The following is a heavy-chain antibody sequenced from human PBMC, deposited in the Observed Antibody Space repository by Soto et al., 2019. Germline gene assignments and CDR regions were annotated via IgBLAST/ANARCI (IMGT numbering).Heavy chain of an antibody. Sequence: ASVKVSCKASGYTFTSYGIHWVRQAPGQMLEWMGRINADSGGTSYAQQFQGRVIMTRDTSTSTVYMEMSSLRSEDTAVYYCAVGGNYLSMDVWGQGTTVTVSS. J-gene: IGHJ6*02. D-gene: IGHD4-4*01. CDR3: AVGGNYLSMDV. V-gene: IGHV1-46*01. CDR1: GYTFTSYG. CDR2: INADSGGT.